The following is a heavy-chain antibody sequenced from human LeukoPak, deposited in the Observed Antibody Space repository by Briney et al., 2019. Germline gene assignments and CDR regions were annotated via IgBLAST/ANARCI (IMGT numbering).Heavy chain of an antibody. CDR1: GFTFSSYA. CDR2: ISYDGSNK. Sequence: GSLRLSCAASGFTFSSYAIHWVRQAPGKGLEWVAVISYDGSNKYYADSVKGRFTISGDNSKNTLYLQMNSLRAEDTAVYYCARETGSAVGSTDFDYWGQGTLVTVSS. D-gene: IGHD4-17*01. J-gene: IGHJ4*02. V-gene: IGHV3-30-3*01. CDR3: ARETGSAVGSTDFDY.